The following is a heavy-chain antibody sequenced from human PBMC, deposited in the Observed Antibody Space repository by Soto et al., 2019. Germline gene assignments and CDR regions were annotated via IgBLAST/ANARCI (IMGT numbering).Heavy chain of an antibody. Sequence: PGGSLRLSCAASGFTFSSYAMHWVRQAPGKGLEWVAVISYDGSNKYYADSVKGRFTISRDNSKNTLYLQMNSLRAEDTAVYYCARDNGGFWSGYLFDYWGQGTLVTVSS. CDR3: ARDNGGFWSGYLFDY. CDR2: ISYDGSNK. V-gene: IGHV3-30-3*01. CDR1: GFTFSSYA. D-gene: IGHD3-3*01. J-gene: IGHJ4*02.